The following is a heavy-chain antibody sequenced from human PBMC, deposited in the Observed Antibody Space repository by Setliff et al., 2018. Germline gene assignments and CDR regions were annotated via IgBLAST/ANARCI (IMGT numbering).Heavy chain of an antibody. Sequence: SETLSLTCTVSGGSISYFYWSWIRQPPGKGLEWIGYIYDNDFANYNPSLRSRVSISVDTSKNRFSLNLTSVTAADTAVYYCATSGFCSAGSCYSFDDWGQGALVTVSS. CDR3: ATSGFCSAGSCYSFDD. D-gene: IGHD2-15*01. CDR1: GGSISYFY. J-gene: IGHJ4*02. V-gene: IGHV4-59*12. CDR2: IYDNDFA.